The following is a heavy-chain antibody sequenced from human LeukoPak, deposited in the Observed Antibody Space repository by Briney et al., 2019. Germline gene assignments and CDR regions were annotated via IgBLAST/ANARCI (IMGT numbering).Heavy chain of an antibody. Sequence: GGSLRLSCAASGFTFSSYSMNWVRQAPGKGLEWVSYISSSGSTIYYADSVKGRFTISRDNAKNSLYLQMNSLRAEDTAVYYCARGSRDTATQLDYWGHGTLVTVSS. CDR1: GFTFSSYS. J-gene: IGHJ4*01. V-gene: IGHV3-48*04. D-gene: IGHD5-18*01. CDR3: ARGSRDTATQLDY. CDR2: ISSSGSTI.